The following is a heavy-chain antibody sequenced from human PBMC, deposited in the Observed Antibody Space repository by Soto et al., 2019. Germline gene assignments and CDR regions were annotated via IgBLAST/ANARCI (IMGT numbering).Heavy chain of an antibody. J-gene: IGHJ4*02. CDR3: AKAPTNYGTGSYYYY. CDR2: ISGSGGST. Sequence: EVQLLESGGGLVQPGGSLRLTCAASGFTFSSYAMSWVRQAPGKGLEWVSAISGSGGSTYYADYVKGRFTISGDNSKNTLYMQMNSLRAEDTAVYYCAKAPTNYGTGSYYYYWGQGTLVTVYS. CDR1: GFTFSSYA. V-gene: IGHV3-23*01. D-gene: IGHD3-10*01.